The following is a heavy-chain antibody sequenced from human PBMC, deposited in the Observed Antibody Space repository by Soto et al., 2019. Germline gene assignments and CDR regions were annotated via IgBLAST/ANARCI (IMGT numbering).Heavy chain of an antibody. D-gene: IGHD3-22*01. CDR2: IRSKANSYAT. CDR3: TSPPSYYYDSSGVG. Sequence: PGGSLTLSCAASGFTFSGSAMHWVRQASGKGLEWVGRIRSKANSYATAYAASVKGRFTIARDDSKSTAYLQMNSLKTEDTAVYYGTSPPSYYYDSSGVGWGQGTLVTVSS. CDR1: GFTFSGSA. J-gene: IGHJ4*02. V-gene: IGHV3-73*01.